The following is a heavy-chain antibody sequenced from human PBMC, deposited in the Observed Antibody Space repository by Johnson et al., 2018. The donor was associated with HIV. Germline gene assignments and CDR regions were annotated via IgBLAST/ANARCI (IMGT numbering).Heavy chain of an antibody. V-gene: IGHV3-30-3*01. CDR2: IIFAGVYK. CDR3: ARGPPPFARFGVAAKPNDAFDI. Sequence: QVQLVESGGGLIQPGGSLRLSCAASGFTVYSNYMNWVRQAPGRGMAWLAVIIFAGVYKHHAESVRGRFTISRANSKATLYLQMNSLRGEDKAVYYCARGPPPFARFGVAAKPNDAFDIWGQGTMVTVSS. J-gene: IGHJ3*02. CDR1: GFTVYSNY. D-gene: IGHD3-3*01.